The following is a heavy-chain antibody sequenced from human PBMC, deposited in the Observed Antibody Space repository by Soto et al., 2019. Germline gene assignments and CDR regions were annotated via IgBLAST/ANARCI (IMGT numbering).Heavy chain of an antibody. J-gene: IGHJ4*02. V-gene: IGHV1-3*01. CDR2: INAGNGNT. Sequence: GASVKVSCTASGYTFTSYAMHWVRQAPGQRLEWMGWINAGNGNTKYSQKFQGRVTITRDTSASTAYMELSSLRSEDTAVYYCARDRNHYYDFPFDYWGQGTLVTVSS. D-gene: IGHD3-3*01. CDR3: ARDRNHYYDFPFDY. CDR1: GYTFTSYA.